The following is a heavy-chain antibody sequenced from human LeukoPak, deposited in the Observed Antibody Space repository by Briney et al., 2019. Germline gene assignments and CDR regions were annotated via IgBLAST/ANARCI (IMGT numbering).Heavy chain of an antibody. D-gene: IGHD6-13*01. V-gene: IGHV3-30*18. J-gene: IGHJ4*02. CDR1: GFTFSSYG. Sequence: GRSLGLSCVASGFTFSSYGMHWVRRAPGKGLEWVAVISYDGTNKYYADSVKGRFTISRDNSKNTLYLQMNSLRAEGTAVYYCAKGISSSWYSSFAYWGQGTLVTVSS. CDR2: ISYDGTNK. CDR3: AKGISSSWYSSFAY.